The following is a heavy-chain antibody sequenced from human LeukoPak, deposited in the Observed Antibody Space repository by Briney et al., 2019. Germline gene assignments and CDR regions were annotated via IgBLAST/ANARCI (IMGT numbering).Heavy chain of an antibody. V-gene: IGHV4-34*01. Sequence: SETLSLTCAVYGGSFSGYYWSWIRQPPGKGLEWIGEINHSGSTNYNPSLKSRVTISVDTSKNQFSLKLSSVTAADTAVYYCARDRGYCSGGSCYSDYWGQGTLVTVSS. CDR2: INHSGST. J-gene: IGHJ4*02. CDR3: ARDRGYCSGGSCYSDY. CDR1: GGSFSGYY. D-gene: IGHD2-15*01.